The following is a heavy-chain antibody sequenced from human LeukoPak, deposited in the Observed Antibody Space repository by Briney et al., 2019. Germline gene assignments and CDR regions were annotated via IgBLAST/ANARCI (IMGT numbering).Heavy chain of an antibody. CDR2: IRSKACGRTT. J-gene: IGHJ4*02. D-gene: IGHD6-13*01. V-gene: IGHV3-49*04. CDR1: GFTFSSYS. Sequence: GGSLRLSCAAYGFTFSSYSMNWVRQAPGKGLEWVGFIRSKACGRTTEYAASVKGRFTISRDDSKSIAYLQMNSLTTEDTAVYYCTRWGIAAVPFGYWGQGTLVTVSS. CDR3: TRWGIAAVPFGY.